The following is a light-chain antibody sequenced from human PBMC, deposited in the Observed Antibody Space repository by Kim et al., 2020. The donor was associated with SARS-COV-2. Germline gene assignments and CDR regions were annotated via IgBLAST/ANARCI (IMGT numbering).Light chain of an antibody. V-gene: IGKV3-15*01. CDR2: RAS. CDR1: QSVIRN. CDR3: QQYNNWPPYT. J-gene: IGKJ2*01. Sequence: EIVMTQSPATLSVSPGERATLSCRASQSVIRNLAWYQQKPGQAPRLLIYRASTRATGVPARFSGSGSGTEFTLTISSLQSEDFAVYYCQQYNNWPPYTFGQGTKLEI.